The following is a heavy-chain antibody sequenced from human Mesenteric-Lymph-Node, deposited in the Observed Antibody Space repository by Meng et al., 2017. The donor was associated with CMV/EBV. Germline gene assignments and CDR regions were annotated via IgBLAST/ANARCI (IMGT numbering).Heavy chain of an antibody. CDR3: ARDRGDWIIRD. J-gene: IGHJ4*02. D-gene: IGHD2-21*02. Sequence: LSLTCAASGFTVSTHYLSWVRQAPGKGLEWVSVFYAAGSTYYADSVKGRFTISRDNSKNTVDLQMNSLRVEDTAVYYCARDRGDWIIRDWGQGALVTVSS. V-gene: IGHV3-53*01. CDR2: FYAAGST. CDR1: GFTVSTHY.